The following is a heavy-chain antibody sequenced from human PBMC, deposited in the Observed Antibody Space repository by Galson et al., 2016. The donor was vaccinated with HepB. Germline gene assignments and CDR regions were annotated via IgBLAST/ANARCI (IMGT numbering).Heavy chain of an antibody. CDR2: MVSDGSTP. J-gene: IGHJ4*02. D-gene: IGHD4-11*01. V-gene: IGHV3-74*01. CDR1: GFTFSIYW. Sequence: SLRLSCAASGFTFSIYWMQWVRQGPGGGLVWVSSMVSDGSTPIYADLVKGRFTISRDNAKNTLYLQMDGLRVEDTAVYYCGRESWGLPEYWGQGTLVTVSS. CDR3: GRESWGLPEY.